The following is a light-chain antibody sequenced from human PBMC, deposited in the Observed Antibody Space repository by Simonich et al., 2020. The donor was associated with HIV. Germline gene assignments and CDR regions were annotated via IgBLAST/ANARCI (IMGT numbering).Light chain of an antibody. CDR2: KAS. Sequence: DIQMTQSPSTLSASVGDRVTITCRASQSISSWLAWYKQKPGKAPKLLIYKASSLESGVPSRFSGSGSGTDFTLTISSLQPEDFATYYCQQANSFPFTFGPGTKVDIK. CDR1: QSISSW. CDR3: QQANSFPFT. J-gene: IGKJ3*01. V-gene: IGKV1-5*03.